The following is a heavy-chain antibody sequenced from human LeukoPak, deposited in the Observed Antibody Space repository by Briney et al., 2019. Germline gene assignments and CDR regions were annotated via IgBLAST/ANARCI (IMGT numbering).Heavy chain of an antibody. CDR1: GGSFSGYY. J-gene: IGHJ4*02. D-gene: IGHD3-10*01. CDR3: ARDNGSGSYY. V-gene: IGHV4-34*01. Sequence: PSETLSLTCAVYGGSFSGYYWSWIRQPPGKGLEWIGEINHSGSTNYNPSLKSRVTISVDTSKNQFSLRLSSVTAADTAVYYCARDNGSGSYYWGQGTLVTVSS. CDR2: INHSGST.